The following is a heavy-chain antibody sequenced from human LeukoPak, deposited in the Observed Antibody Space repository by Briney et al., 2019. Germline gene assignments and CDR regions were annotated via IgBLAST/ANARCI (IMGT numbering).Heavy chain of an antibody. V-gene: IGHV6-1*01. CDR3: ARGAEYYDSSGYYLYDY. J-gene: IGHJ4*02. D-gene: IGHD3-22*01. CDR2: TYYRSKWYN. CDR1: GDSVSSNSAA. Sequence: SQTLSLTCAISGDSVSSNSAAWNWIRQSPSRGLEWLGRTYYRSKWYNDYAVSVKSRITINPDTSKNQFSLQLNSVTPEDTAVYYCARGAEYYDSSGYYLYDYWGQGTLVTVSS.